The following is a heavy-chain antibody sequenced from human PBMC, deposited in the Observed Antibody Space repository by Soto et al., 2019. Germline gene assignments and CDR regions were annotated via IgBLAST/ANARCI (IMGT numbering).Heavy chain of an antibody. CDR3: ARGRYGDY. V-gene: IGHV1-18*01. CDR2: ISAHNGNT. J-gene: IGHJ4*02. D-gene: IGHD1-1*01. CDR1: GYTFTSYG. Sequence: QVHLVQSGAEVKKPGASVKVSCKGSGYTFTSYGITWVRQAPGQGLEWMGWISAHNGNTDYAQKLQGRVNVTRDTSTGTAYMELRSLRSDDTAVYYCARGRYGDYGGQGALVTVSS.